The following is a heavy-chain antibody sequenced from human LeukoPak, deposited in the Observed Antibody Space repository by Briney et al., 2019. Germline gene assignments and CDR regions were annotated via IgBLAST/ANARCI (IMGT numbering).Heavy chain of an antibody. CDR2: INEDGSEK. CDR3: AKRGVVIRVILVGFHKEAYYFDS. CDR1: GFTFTDHW. V-gene: IGHV3-7*03. J-gene: IGHJ4*02. Sequence: GGSLRLSCAASGFTFTDHWMSWVCQAPGKGLEWVANINEDGSEKYYVDSVKGRFTISRDNAKKSLYLQMNSLRAEDTAVYFCAKRGVVIRVILVGFHKEAYYFDSWGQGALVTVSS. D-gene: IGHD3-10*01.